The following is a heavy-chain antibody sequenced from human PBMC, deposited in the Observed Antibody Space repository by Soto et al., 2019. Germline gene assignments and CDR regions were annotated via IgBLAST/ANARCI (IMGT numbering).Heavy chain of an antibody. CDR2: MNPNSGNT. V-gene: IGHV1-8*01. J-gene: IGHJ6*02. Sequence: QVQLVQSGAEVKKPGASVKVSCKASGYTFTSYDINWVRQATGQGLEWMGWMNPNSGNTGYAQKFQGRVTMTRNTSXDTXYXGLSSLRSEDTAVYYCARGLGFEDIVLVPAAYGMDVWGQGTTVTVSS. CDR3: ARGLGFEDIVLVPAAYGMDV. CDR1: GYTFTSYD. D-gene: IGHD2-2*01.